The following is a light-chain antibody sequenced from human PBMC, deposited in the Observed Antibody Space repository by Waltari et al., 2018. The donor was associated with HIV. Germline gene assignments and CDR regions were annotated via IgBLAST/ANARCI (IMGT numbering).Light chain of an antibody. CDR2: AAS. CDR3: QQYGSSPIT. Sequence: VLTQSPGTLSLSPGERVTLSCGASQRIKNSLAWYQQKPGQAPRLLIYAASIRATGIPDRFSGSGSGTDFTLTISRLEPEDFAVYYCQQYGSSPITFGQGTRLEIK. V-gene: IGKV3-20*01. CDR1: QRIKNS. J-gene: IGKJ5*01.